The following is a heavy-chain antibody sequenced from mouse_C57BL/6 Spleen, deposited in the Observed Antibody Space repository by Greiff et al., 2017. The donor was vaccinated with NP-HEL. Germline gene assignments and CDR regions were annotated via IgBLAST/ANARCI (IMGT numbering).Heavy chain of an antibody. CDR2: IDPSDGYT. J-gene: IGHJ1*03. D-gene: IGHD1-1*01. CDR3: AREGPYYGSRRGYFDV. V-gene: IGHV1-50*01. Sequence: QVQLKQPGAELVKPGASVKLSCKASGYTFTSYWMQWVKQRPGQGLEWIGEIDPSDGYTNYNQKFKGKATLTVDTSSSTAYMQLSSLTSEDSAVYYCAREGPYYGSRRGYFDVWGTGTTVTVSS. CDR1: GYTFTSYW.